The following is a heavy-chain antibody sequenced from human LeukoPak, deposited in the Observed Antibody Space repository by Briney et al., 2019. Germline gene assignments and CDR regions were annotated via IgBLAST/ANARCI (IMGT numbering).Heavy chain of an antibody. J-gene: IGHJ4*02. CDR3: ARQGGVATTFDY. Sequence: SETLSLTCTVSGGSISSYFWSWIRQPPGKGLEWIAYINYSGSTKYNPSLNGRVTISVDTSENQFSLKLNSVTAADTAVYYCARQGGVATTFDYWGQGTLVTVPS. V-gene: IGHV4-59*08. D-gene: IGHD5-12*01. CDR1: GGSISSYF. CDR2: INYSGST.